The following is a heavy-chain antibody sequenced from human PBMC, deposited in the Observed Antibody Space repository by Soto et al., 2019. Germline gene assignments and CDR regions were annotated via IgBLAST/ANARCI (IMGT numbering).Heavy chain of an antibody. D-gene: IGHD6-19*01. V-gene: IGHV4-39*01. Sequence: SETLSLTCTVSGGSISSSSYYWGWIRQPPGKGLEWIGSIYYSGSTYYNPSLKSRVTISVDTSKNQFSLKLSSVTAADTAVYYCAVLIAVAGYYYFDYWGQGTLVTVSS. CDR2: IYYSGST. CDR3: AVLIAVAGYYYFDY. J-gene: IGHJ4*02. CDR1: GGSISSSSYY.